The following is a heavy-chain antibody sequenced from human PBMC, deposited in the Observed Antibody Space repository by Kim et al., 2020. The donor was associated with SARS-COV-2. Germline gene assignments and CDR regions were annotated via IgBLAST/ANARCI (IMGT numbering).Heavy chain of an antibody. Sequence: GGSLRLSCAASGFTFSDYYMSWIRQAPGKGLEWVSYISSSGSTIYYADSVKGRFTISRDNAKNSLYLQMNSLRAEDTAVYYCARGWTGTTGRNAPEAFDIWGQGTMVTVSS. J-gene: IGHJ3*02. CDR3: ARGWTGTTGRNAPEAFDI. CDR1: GFTFSDYY. D-gene: IGHD1-1*01. CDR2: ISSSGSTI. V-gene: IGHV3-11*04.